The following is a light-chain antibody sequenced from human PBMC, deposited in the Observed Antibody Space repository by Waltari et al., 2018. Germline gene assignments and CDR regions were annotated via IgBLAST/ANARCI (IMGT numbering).Light chain of an antibody. CDR1: QSISSW. Sequence: DIQMTQSPCTLPAAVGDRVTITCRASQSISSWLAWYQQKPGKAPKLLIYKASSLESGVPQRFSGSGSGTEFTLTISSLQPDDFATYYCQQHNSYLYTFGQVTKLEIK. J-gene: IGKJ2*01. CDR3: QQHNSYLYT. V-gene: IGKV1-5*03. CDR2: KAS.